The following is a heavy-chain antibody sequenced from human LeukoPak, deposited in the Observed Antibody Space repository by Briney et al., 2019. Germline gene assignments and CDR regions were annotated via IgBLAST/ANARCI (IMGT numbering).Heavy chain of an antibody. J-gene: IGHJ4*02. CDR1: GVSISSSSYY. Sequence: SETLSLTCTVSGVSISSSSYYWRWIPPPPGRGLEWIGSIYYSGSTYYNPSLKSRVTISVDTSKNQFSLKLSSVTAADTAVYYCARRSSSWPPVDYWGQGTLVTVSS. D-gene: IGHD6-13*01. V-gene: IGHV4-39*07. CDR2: IYYSGST. CDR3: ARRSSSWPPVDY.